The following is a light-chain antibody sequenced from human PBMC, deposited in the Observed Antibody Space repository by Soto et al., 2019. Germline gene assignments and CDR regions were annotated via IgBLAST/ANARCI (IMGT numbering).Light chain of an antibody. CDR3: QPYNNWPLT. V-gene: IGKV3-15*01. Sequence: EIVLTQSPATLSLSPVERATLSCMASQSFRGLLAWYQQKPGQAPRLLIYDAYNRATGVPTRFSGSRSGAEFTLTINSLQSEDFAVYYCQPYNNWPLTVGGGTK. CDR2: DAY. CDR1: QSFRGL. J-gene: IGKJ4*01.